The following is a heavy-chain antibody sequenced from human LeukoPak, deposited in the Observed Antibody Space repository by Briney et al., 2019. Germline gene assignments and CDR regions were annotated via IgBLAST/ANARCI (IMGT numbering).Heavy chain of an antibody. Sequence: SETLSLTCTVSGGSISRGSYYWSWIRQPAGKGLEWIGDINHNGGTNYNPSLKSRVTISVDTSKNQFSLKMSSVTAADTAVYYCARARQNPYFEERRRGNWFDPWGQGTLVTVSS. D-gene: IGHD3-9*01. CDR2: INHNGGT. CDR3: ARARQNPYFEERRRGNWFDP. V-gene: IGHV4-61*09. J-gene: IGHJ5*02. CDR1: GGSISRGSYY.